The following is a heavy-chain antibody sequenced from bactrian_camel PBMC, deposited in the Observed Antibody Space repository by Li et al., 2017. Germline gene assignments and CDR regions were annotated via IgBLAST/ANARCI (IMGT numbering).Heavy chain of an antibody. J-gene: IGHJ4*01. V-gene: IGHV3S1*01. CDR3: AAGPWYTDEYKY. CDR1: GLSYSSNC. CDR2: AYPNDGSI. Sequence: HVQLVESGGGSVQAGGSLTLSCVVPGLSYSSNCVGWFRQAPGKEREGVASAYPNDGSIWYRDSVKGRCTIARDNTKNTVYLQMISLESEDTALYYCAAGPWYTDEYKYWGQGTQVTVS. D-gene: IGHD6*01.